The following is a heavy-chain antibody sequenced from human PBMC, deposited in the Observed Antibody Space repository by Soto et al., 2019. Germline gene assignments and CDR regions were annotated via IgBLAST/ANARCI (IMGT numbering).Heavy chain of an antibody. CDR3: ARDQDCGGDCYRSGAFDI. CDR1: GFTFSIYW. D-gene: IGHD2-21*01. V-gene: IGHV3-7*01. CDR2: IKQDGSEK. J-gene: IGHJ3*02. Sequence: GGSLRLSCAVSGFTFSIYWMSWFRQAPGKGLEWVANIKQDGSEKYYVDSVKGRFTISRDNAKNSLYLQMNSLRAEDTAVYYCARDQDCGGDCYRSGAFDIWGQGTMVTVSS.